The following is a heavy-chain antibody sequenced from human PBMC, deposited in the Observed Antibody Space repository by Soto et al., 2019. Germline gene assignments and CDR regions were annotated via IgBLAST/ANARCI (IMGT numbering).Heavy chain of an antibody. Sequence: QVQLQQWGAGLLKPSETLSLTCAVYGGSFSGYYWSWIRQPPGKGLEWIGEINHSGSTNYNPSLKSRVTISVDTSKNQFSLKLSSVTAADTAVYYCARGSITYSSGYYYFDYWGQGTLVTVSS. CDR2: INHSGST. CDR1: GGSFSGYY. CDR3: ARGSITYSSGYYYFDY. D-gene: IGHD3-22*01. J-gene: IGHJ4*02. V-gene: IGHV4-34*01.